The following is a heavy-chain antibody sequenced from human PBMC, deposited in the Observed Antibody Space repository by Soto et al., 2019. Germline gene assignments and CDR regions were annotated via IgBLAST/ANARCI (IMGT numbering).Heavy chain of an antibody. CDR1: GFTFSSYA. D-gene: IGHD3-3*01. Sequence: GGSLRLSCAASGFTFSSYAMSWVRQAPGKGLEWVSAISGSGGSTYYADSVKGRFTISRDNSKNTLYLQMNSLRAEDTAVYYCAKDHRITIFGVVILYYYYGMDVWGQGTTVTVSS. V-gene: IGHV3-23*01. CDR3: AKDHRITIFGVVILYYYYGMDV. CDR2: ISGSGGST. J-gene: IGHJ6*02.